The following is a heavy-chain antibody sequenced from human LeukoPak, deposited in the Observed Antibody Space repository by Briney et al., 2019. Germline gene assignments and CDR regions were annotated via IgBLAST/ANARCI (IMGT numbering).Heavy chain of an antibody. Sequence: PGGSLRLSCAASGFTFDDYAMSWVRQTPGKGLEWVAATSSSDAGTYHADSVRGRFTISRDNSKNTLYLQMNSLRAEDTAVYYCAKVRFGVTARYYFDYWGQGTLVTVSS. CDR2: TSSSDAGT. CDR1: GFTFDDYA. CDR3: AKVRFGVTARYYFDY. V-gene: IGHV3-23*01. D-gene: IGHD3-10*01. J-gene: IGHJ4*02.